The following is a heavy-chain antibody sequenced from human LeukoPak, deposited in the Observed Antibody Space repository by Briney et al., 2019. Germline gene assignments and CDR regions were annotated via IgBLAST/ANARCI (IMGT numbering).Heavy chain of an antibody. CDR2: INPNSGGT. Sequence: GASVKVSCKASGYTFTGYYMHWVRQAPGQGLEWMGRINPNSGGTNYAQKFQGRVTMTRDTSISTAYMELSRLRSDDTAVYYCARVAGLRYFDWLFDLGYWGQGTLVTVSS. D-gene: IGHD3-9*01. V-gene: IGHV1-2*02. CDR3: ARVAGLRYFDWLFDLGY. J-gene: IGHJ4*02. CDR1: GYTFTGYY.